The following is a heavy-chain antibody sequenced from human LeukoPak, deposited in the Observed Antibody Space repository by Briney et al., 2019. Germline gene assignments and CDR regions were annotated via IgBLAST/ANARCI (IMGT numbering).Heavy chain of an antibody. Sequence: RGSLRLSCAASGFTFSSYGIHWVRQAPGKGLEWVAVIWYDGSNKYYADSVKGRFTISRDSSKNTLYLQMNSLRAEDTAVYYCAKDGSGGGWKWFDPWGQGTLVTVSS. CDR2: IWYDGSNK. CDR1: GFTFSSYG. D-gene: IGHD2-15*01. CDR3: AKDGSGGGWKWFDP. V-gene: IGHV3-33*06. J-gene: IGHJ5*02.